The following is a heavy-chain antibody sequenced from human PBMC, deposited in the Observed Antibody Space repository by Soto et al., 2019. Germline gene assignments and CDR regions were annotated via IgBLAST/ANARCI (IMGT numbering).Heavy chain of an antibody. Sequence: QVQLVESGGGVVQPGRSLRLSCAASGFTFSSYGMHWVRQAPGKGLEWVAVIWYDGSNKYYADSVKGRFTISRDNSKNTLYLQMNSLRAEDTAVYYCARDLGGGSGVRSWGQGTLVTVSS. J-gene: IGHJ4*02. CDR1: GFTFSSYG. CDR3: ARDLGGGSGVRS. CDR2: IWYDGSNK. V-gene: IGHV3-33*01. D-gene: IGHD2-15*01.